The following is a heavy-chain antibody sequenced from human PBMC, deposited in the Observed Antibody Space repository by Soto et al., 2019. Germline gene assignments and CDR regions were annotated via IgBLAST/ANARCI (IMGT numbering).Heavy chain of an antibody. Sequence: QVQLVESGGGVVQPGRSLRLSCAASGFTFSSYGMHWVRQAPGKGLEWVAVIWYDGSNKYYADSVKGRFTISRDNSKNTLYLQLNSLRAEDTAVDYWARDFGGLWFGELLYNVDYWGQGTLVTVSS. CDR2: IWYDGSNK. CDR3: ARDFGGLWFGELLYNVDY. D-gene: IGHD3-10*01. V-gene: IGHV3-33*01. J-gene: IGHJ4*02. CDR1: GFTFSSYG.